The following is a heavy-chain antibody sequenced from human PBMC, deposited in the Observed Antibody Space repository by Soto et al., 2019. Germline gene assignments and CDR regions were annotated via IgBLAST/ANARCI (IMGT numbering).Heavy chain of an antibody. D-gene: IGHD2-21*02. J-gene: IGHJ6*02. CDR1: GFTFSSFH. CDR3: ARVLGAYCGGDCFLDV. Sequence: GGSLRLSCAASGFTFSSFHMNWVRQAPGRGLEWVAYITSSSDTIYYSDSVKGRFTISRDNGKNSLFLQMNSLRDEDTAVYYCARVLGAYCGGDCFLDVWGQGTTVTVSS. CDR2: ITSSSDTI. V-gene: IGHV3-48*02.